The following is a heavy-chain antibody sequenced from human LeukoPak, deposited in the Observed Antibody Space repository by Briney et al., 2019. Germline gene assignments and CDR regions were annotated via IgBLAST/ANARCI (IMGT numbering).Heavy chain of an antibody. Sequence: GGSLRLSCAASEFTFSSYYMNWVRQAPGKGLEWVSSISSSSNYIYYADSVKGRFTISRDNAKNSLYLQVSSLRAEDTAVYYCARPDFYGDGFDYWGQGTLVTVSS. J-gene: IGHJ4*02. V-gene: IGHV3-21*01. CDR2: ISSSSNYI. CDR1: EFTFSSYY. CDR3: ARPDFYGDGFDY. D-gene: IGHD4-17*01.